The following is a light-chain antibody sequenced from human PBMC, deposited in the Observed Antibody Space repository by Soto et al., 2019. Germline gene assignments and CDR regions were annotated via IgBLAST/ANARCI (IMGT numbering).Light chain of an antibody. CDR3: QSYDSSLSGSEV. Sequence: QSVLTQPPSVSGAPGQRVTISCTGSSSNIGAGYDVHWYQQLPGTAPKLLIYGNSNRPSGVPDRFSGSKSGTSASLAITGLQAEDEADYYCQSYDSSLSGSEVFGGETKLTV. V-gene: IGLV1-40*01. CDR2: GNS. CDR1: SSNIGAGYD. J-gene: IGLJ2*01.